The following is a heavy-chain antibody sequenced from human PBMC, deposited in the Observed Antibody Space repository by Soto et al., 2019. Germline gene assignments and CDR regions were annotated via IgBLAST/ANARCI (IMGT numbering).Heavy chain of an antibody. J-gene: IGHJ6*03. D-gene: IGHD3-16*01. CDR3: ARAKAHYYDYIRKPYYYYMDV. CDR1: GYTFTGYY. CDR2: INPNSGGT. V-gene: IGHV1-2*04. Sequence: ASVKVSCKASGYTFTGYYMHWVRQAPGQGLEWMGWINPNSGGTNYAQKFQGWVTMTRDTSISTAYMELSRLRSDDTAVYYCARAKAHYYDYIRKPYYYYMDVWGKGTTVTVSS.